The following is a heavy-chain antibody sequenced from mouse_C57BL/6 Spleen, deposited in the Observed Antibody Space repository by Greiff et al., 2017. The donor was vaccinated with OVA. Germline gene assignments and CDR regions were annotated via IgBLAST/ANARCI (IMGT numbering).Heavy chain of an antibody. CDR2: IYPGDGDT. J-gene: IGHJ4*01. V-gene: IGHV1-82*01. CDR3: AREVNYEYYYAMDY. CDR1: GYAFSSSW. Sequence: VQVVESGPELVKPGASVKISCKASGYAFSSSWMNWVKQRPGKGLEWIGRIYPGDGDTNYNGKFKGKATLTADKSSSTAYMQLSSLTSEDSAVYFCAREVNYEYYYAMDYWGQGTSVTVSS. D-gene: IGHD2-1*01.